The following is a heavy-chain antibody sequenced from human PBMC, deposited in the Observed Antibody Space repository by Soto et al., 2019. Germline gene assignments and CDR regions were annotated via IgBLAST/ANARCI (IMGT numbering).Heavy chain of an antibody. V-gene: IGHV4-59*01. CDR2: IYYSGST. CDR3: ARERSNSIAAAGIDY. Sequence: SETLSLTCTFSGGSISSYYWSWIRQPPGKGLEWIGYIYYSGSTNYNPSLKSRVTISVDTSKNQFSLKLSSVTAADTAVYYCARERSNSIAAAGIDYWGQGTLVTVSS. J-gene: IGHJ4*02. CDR1: GGSISSYY. D-gene: IGHD6-13*01.